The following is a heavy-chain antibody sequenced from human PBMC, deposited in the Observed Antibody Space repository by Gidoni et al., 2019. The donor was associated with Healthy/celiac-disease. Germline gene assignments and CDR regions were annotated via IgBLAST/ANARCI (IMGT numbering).Heavy chain of an antibody. V-gene: IGHV4-61*02. Sequence: QVQLQESGPGLVKPSQTLSLTCTVSGGSISSGSYYWSWIRQPAGKGLEWIGRIYTSGSTNYNPSLKSRVTISVDTSKNQFSLKLSSVTAADTAVYYCARAVAAAGSWWFDPWGQGTLVTVSS. CDR3: ARAVAAAGSWWFDP. CDR2: IYTSGST. D-gene: IGHD6-13*01. CDR1: GGSISSGSYY. J-gene: IGHJ5*02.